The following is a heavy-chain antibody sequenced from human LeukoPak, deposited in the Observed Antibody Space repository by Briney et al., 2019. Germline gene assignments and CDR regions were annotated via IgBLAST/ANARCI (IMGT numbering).Heavy chain of an antibody. J-gene: IGHJ4*02. Sequence: GGSLRLSCAASGFTFSSYAMHWVRQAPGKGLEWVAVISYDGSNKYYADSVKGRFTISRDNSKNTLYLQMNSLRAEDTAVYYCARDCLADTVATRDGSGCFDYWGQGTLVTVSS. V-gene: IGHV3-30*04. CDR3: ARDCLADTVATRDGSGCFDY. CDR2: ISYDGSNK. CDR1: GFTFSSYA. D-gene: IGHD5-12*01.